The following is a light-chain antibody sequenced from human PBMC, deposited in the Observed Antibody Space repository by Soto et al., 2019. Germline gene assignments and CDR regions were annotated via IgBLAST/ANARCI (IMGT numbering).Light chain of an antibody. Sequence: IHMTESPSSVSASVGDRVTITCRASQGSSSWLAWYQQKPGKAPKLPIYAASSLQSGVPSRFSVNESGTDFTLTLSCLQKEDGATYYGQQANSFTLTFGGGTKV. CDR2: AAS. V-gene: IGKV1D-12*01. CDR1: QGSSSW. CDR3: QQANSFTLT. J-gene: IGKJ4*01.